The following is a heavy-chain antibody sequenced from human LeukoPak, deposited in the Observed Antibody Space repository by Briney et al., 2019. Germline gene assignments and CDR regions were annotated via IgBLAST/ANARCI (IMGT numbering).Heavy chain of an antibody. CDR1: GGSISSGGYY. V-gene: IGHV4-31*02. CDR2: IYYSGST. Sequence: KPSQTLSLTWTVSGGSISSGGYYWSWIRQHPGKGLEWIGYIYYSGSTYYNPSLKSRVTISVDTSKNQFSLKLSSVTAADTAVYYCARGHYSPTGGIDYWGQGTLVTVSS. CDR3: ARGHYSPTGGIDY. J-gene: IGHJ4*02. D-gene: IGHD1-26*01.